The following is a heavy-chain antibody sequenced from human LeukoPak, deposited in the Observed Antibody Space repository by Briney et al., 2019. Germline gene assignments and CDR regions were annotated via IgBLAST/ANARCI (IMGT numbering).Heavy chain of an antibody. CDR3: VRDRPYDSSGYYLGAFDI. Sequence: SETLSLTCTVSGGSISSYYWSWIRQPPGKGLEWIGYIYYSGSTNYNPSLKSRVTISVDTSKNHFSLKLSSVTAADTAVYYCVRDRPYDSSGYYLGAFDIWGQGTMVTVSS. J-gene: IGHJ3*02. CDR2: IYYSGST. V-gene: IGHV4-59*01. D-gene: IGHD3-22*01. CDR1: GGSISSYY.